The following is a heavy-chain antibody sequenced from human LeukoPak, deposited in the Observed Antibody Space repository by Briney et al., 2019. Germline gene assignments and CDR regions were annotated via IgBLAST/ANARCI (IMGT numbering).Heavy chain of an antibody. CDR1: GGSFSGYY. CDR2: INHSGST. Sequence: SETLSLTCAVYGGSFSGYYWSWIRQPPGKGLEWIGEINHSGSTNYNPSLKSRVTISVGTSKNQFSLKLSSVTAADTAVYYCAGYYDSSGYPDGDYGMDVWGQGTTVTVSS. CDR3: AGYYDSSGYPDGDYGMDV. D-gene: IGHD3-22*01. V-gene: IGHV4-34*01. J-gene: IGHJ6*02.